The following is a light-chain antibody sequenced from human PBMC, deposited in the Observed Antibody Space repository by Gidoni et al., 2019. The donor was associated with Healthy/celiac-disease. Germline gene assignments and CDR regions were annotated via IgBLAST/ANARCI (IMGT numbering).Light chain of an antibody. J-gene: IGLJ2*01. Sequence: QSVLTQPPSASGTPGQRVTISCSGSSSNIGSNYVYWYQQLPGPAPKLLIYRNNQRPSGVPDRFSGSKSGTSASLAISGLRSEDEADYYCAAWDDSLSCHVVFGGGTKLTVL. CDR3: AAWDDSLSCHVV. V-gene: IGLV1-47*01. CDR1: SSNIGSNY. CDR2: RNN.